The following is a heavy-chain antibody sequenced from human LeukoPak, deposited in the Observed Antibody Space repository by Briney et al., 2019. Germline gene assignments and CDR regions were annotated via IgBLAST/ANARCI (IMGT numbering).Heavy chain of an antibody. CDR3: AKDGNYDFWSGYSLYYFDY. CDR2: ISYDGSNK. D-gene: IGHD3-3*01. Sequence: PGGSLRLSCAASGFTFSSYAMHWVRQAPGKGLEWVAVISYDGSNKFFADSVRGRFTISRDNSKNTLYLQKNSLRAEDTAVYYCAKDGNYDFWSGYSLYYFDYWGQGTLVTVSS. CDR1: GFTFSSYA. J-gene: IGHJ4*02. V-gene: IGHV3-30-3*01.